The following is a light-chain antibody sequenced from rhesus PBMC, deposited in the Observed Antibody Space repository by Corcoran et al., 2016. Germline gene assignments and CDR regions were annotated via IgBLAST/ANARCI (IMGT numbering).Light chain of an antibody. J-gene: IGKJ3*01. CDR2: GAS. CDR3: QQHNSYPFT. Sequence: DIQMTQSPSSLSASVGDTVTITCQASQGISKYLAWYQQKPGRAPKFLNYGASTLQSGVPSRFSGTGLWTVFSLTISILQPEDFATYYCQQHNSYPFTFGPGTKLDI. V-gene: IGKV1-33*02. CDR1: QGISKY.